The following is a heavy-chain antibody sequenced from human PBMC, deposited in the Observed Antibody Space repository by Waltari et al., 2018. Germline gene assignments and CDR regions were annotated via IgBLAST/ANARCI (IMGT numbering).Heavy chain of an antibody. V-gene: IGHV4-34*01. CDR2: ISPRGTT. D-gene: IGHD5-18*01. CDR1: VAPLTGYP. J-gene: IGHJ2*01. CDR3: AKGHGYIYGPDDWGFDP. Sequence: QMQLQQWGAGLLTPSETLSLTCDAQVAPLTGYPSTWSRPSPVRGLEWIGEISPRGTTYYSPSLEGRVAISVDTTKNQLSLKLHSVTATDTAIYYCAKGHGYIYGPDDWGFDPWGRGTLVTVSS.